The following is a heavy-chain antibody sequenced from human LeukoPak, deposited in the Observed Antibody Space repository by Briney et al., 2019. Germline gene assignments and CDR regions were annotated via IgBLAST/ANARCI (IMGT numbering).Heavy chain of an antibody. CDR3: ARVPPGDYVWGSYRYTPWDY. J-gene: IGHJ4*02. V-gene: IGHV1-18*04. D-gene: IGHD3-16*02. CDR1: GYTFTSYG. CDR2: ISAYNGNT. Sequence: GASVKVSCKASGYTFTSYGISWVRQAPGQGLEWMGWISAYNGNTNYAQKLQGRVTMTTDTSTSTAYMELRSLRSDDTAVYYCARVPPGDYVWGSYRYTPWDYWGQGTLVTASS.